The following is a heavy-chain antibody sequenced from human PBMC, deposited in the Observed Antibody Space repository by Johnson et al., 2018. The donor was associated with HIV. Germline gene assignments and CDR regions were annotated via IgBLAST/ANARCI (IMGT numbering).Heavy chain of an antibody. V-gene: IGHV3-15*01. Sequence: EQLVESGGGLVKPGGSLRLSCAASRFTFSNAWMNWVRQAPGKGLEWVGRIKSKTDGGTTDYAAPVKGRFTISRDNSKNTLYLQMHSLSAEDTAVYYCARQRRAGPFDAFHIWGRGTLVTVSS. CDR1: RFTFSNAW. CDR2: IKSKTDGGTT. J-gene: IGHJ3*02. D-gene: IGHD6-19*01. CDR3: ARQRRAGPFDAFHI.